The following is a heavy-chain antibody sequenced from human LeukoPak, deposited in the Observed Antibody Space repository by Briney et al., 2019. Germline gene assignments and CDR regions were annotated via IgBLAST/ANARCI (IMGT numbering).Heavy chain of an antibody. CDR2: MNPNSGNT. J-gene: IGHJ5*02. CDR1: GYTFTSYD. D-gene: IGHD3-22*01. CDR3: ARRLYDSSGYYQVWFDP. V-gene: IGHV1-8*01. Sequence: ASVKVSCKASGYTFTSYDINWVRQATGQGLEWMGWMNPNSGNTGYAQKFQGRVTMTRNTSISTAYMELSSLRSEDTAVYYCARRLYDSSGYYQVWFDPWGQGTLVTVSS.